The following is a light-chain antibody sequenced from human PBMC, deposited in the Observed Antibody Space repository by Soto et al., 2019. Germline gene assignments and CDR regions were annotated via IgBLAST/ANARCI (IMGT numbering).Light chain of an antibody. J-gene: IGKJ1*01. V-gene: IGKV1-5*01. CDR1: QSIKRW. CDR2: DAS. CDR3: QQYGSYWT. Sequence: IKMTQSPATLSATIEDTVTITFRASQSIKRWLAWYQQKPGEAPKRFIYDASSLESGVPSRFCGTGSGTEFTLIISSRQPDDFATYYCQQYGSYWTFGEGTRV.